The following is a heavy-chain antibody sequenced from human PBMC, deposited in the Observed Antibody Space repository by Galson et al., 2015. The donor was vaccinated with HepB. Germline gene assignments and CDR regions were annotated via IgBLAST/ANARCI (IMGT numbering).Heavy chain of an antibody. Sequence: SVKVSCKVSGYTLTELSMHWVRQAPGKGLEWMGGFDPEDGETIYAQKFQGRVTMTEDTSTDTAYMELSSLRSEDTAVYYCATGWKFFNSSPYYYYGMDVWGQGTTVTVSS. CDR2: FDPEDGET. D-gene: IGHD6-13*01. CDR3: ATGWKFFNSSPYYYYGMDV. V-gene: IGHV1-24*01. CDR1: GYTLTELS. J-gene: IGHJ6*02.